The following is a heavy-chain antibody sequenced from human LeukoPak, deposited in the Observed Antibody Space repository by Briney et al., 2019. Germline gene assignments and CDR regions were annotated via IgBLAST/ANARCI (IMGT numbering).Heavy chain of an antibody. CDR2: IIPILGIT. CDR1: GGTFSSYA. CDR3: AREDIVVVPAAILPPGYFDY. D-gene: IGHD2-2*02. V-gene: IGHV1-69*04. J-gene: IGHJ4*02. Sequence: SVKVSCKASGGTFSSYAISWVRQAPGQGLEWMGRIIPILGITNYAQKFQGRVTITADKSTSTAYMELSSLRSEDTAVYYCAREDIVVVPAAILPPGYFDYWGQGTLVTVSS.